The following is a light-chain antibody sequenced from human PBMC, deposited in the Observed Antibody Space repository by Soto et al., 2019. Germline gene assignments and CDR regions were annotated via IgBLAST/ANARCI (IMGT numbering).Light chain of an antibody. V-gene: IGKV1-27*01. CDR2: GAS. J-gene: IGKJ1*01. CDR3: QNYHSAPWT. Sequence: IQMTQSPSTLSASVGDRVTITCRASQAISNFLAWYQQKPGKVPKLLMYGASTLPSGFPSRFSGSGSGTDFTLTISSLQPEDVATYYCQNYHSAPWTFGQGTKVEIK. CDR1: QAISNF.